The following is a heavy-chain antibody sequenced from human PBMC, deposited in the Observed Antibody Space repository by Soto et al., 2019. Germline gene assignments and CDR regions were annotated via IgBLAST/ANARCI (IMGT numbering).Heavy chain of an antibody. V-gene: IGHV3-30-3*01. D-gene: IGHD2-8*01. J-gene: IGHJ5*02. CDR1: GFTFSSYA. Sequence: SLRLSCAASGFTFSSYAMHWVRQAPGKGLEWVAVISYDGSNKYYADSVKGRFTISRDNSKNTLYLQMNSLRAEDTAVYYCARVDIVLMVYAAPGPWGQGTLVTVSS. CDR2: ISYDGSNK. CDR3: ARVDIVLMVYAAPGP.